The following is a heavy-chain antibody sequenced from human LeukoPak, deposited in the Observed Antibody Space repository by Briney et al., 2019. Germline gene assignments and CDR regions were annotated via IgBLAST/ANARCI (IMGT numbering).Heavy chain of an antibody. Sequence: LSQTLSLTCTVSGGSISSGGYYWSWIRQHPGKGLEWIGYIYYSGSTYYNPSLKSRVTISVDTSKNQFSLKLSSVTAADTAVYYCARDTRDSSSSGTLDYWGQGTLVTVSS. J-gene: IGHJ4*02. CDR3: ARDTRDSSSSGTLDY. D-gene: IGHD6-6*01. V-gene: IGHV4-31*03. CDR2: IYYSGST. CDR1: GGSISSGGYY.